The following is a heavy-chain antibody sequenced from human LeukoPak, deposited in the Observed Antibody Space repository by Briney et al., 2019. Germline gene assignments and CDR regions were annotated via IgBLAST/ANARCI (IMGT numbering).Heavy chain of an antibody. V-gene: IGHV3-66*01. CDR3: ARNYYDSSAYYYFDY. Sequence: PGGSLRLSCAASGFTFSSYSINWVRQAPGKGLEWVSLIYSGGGTYYADSVKGRFTISRDNSKNTLYLQMNSLRAEDTAVYYCARNYYDSSAYYYFDYWGQGTLVTVSS. CDR1: GFTFSSYS. J-gene: IGHJ4*02. D-gene: IGHD3-22*01. CDR2: IYSGGGT.